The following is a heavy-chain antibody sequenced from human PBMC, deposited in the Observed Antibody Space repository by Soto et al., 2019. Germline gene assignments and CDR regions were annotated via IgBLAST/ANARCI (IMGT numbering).Heavy chain of an antibody. CDR1: GGSLSPFY. CDR3: ARGPGREGSNLRYFKX. J-gene: IGHJ1*01. Sequence: SETLSLTCTVSGGSLSPFYWSWIRQSPGKGLEWICYRYYSGSINYNPSLNSRVTMSLDTSKNQFSLKLTSVTAADTAVYYCARGPGREGSNLRYFKXWGQGTMVTVSX. V-gene: IGHV4-59*12. CDR2: RYYSGSI. D-gene: IGHD2-15*01.